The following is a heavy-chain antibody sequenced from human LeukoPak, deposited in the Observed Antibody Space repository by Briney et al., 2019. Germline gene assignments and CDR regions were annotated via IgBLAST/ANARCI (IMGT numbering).Heavy chain of an antibody. J-gene: IGHJ5*02. D-gene: IGHD6-13*01. CDR1: GGSISSSSYY. V-gene: IGHV4-39*01. CDR2: IYYSGST. Sequence: SETLSRTCTVSGGSISSSSYYWGWIRQPPGKGLEWIGSIYYSGSTYYNPSLKSRVTISVDTSENQFSLKLSSVTAADTAVYYCARRYSSSWYVWFDPWGQGTLVTVSS. CDR3: ARRYSSSWYVWFDP.